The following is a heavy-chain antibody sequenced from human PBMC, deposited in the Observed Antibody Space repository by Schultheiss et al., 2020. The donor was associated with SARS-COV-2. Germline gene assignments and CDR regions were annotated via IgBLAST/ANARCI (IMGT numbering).Heavy chain of an antibody. CDR1: GFTFSTYW. V-gene: IGHV3-7*03. CDR3: VKEGEEMCTS. J-gene: IGHJ4*02. Sequence: GGSLRLSCAASGFTFSTYWMSWVRQAPGKGLEWVANIKQDGSEKYYVDSVKGRFIISRDNAKNSLDLQMNSLRVDDTAVYYCVKEGEEMCTSWGQGTLVTVSS. CDR2: IKQDGSEK. D-gene: IGHD3-16*01.